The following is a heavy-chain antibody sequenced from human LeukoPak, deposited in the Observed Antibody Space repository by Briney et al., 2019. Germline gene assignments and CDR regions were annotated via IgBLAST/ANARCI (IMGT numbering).Heavy chain of an antibody. CDR1: RGSISSSSYY. CDR3: ASYGSEQL. CDR2: TYYSGST. D-gene: IGHD3-10*01. J-gene: IGHJ4*02. Sequence: PSETLSLTCTVSRGSISSSSYYWGWIRQPPGKGLEWIGSTYYSGSTFHNPSLKSRVTIPVDTSKNQFSLKLSSVTAADTAVYYCASYGSEQLWGQGTLVTVSS. V-gene: IGHV4-39*01.